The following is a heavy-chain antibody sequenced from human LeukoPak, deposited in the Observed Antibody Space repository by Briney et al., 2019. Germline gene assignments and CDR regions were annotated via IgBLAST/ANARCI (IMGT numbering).Heavy chain of an antibody. CDR3: ARHPGSVDY. CDR2: IYYSGST. CDR1: GGSISSSSYY. J-gene: IGHJ4*02. V-gene: IGHV4-39*01. D-gene: IGHD6-6*01. Sequence: SETLSLTCTVSGGSISSSSYYWGWIRQPPGKGLEWIGSIYYSGSTYYNPSLKSRVTISVDTSKNQFSLKLSSVTAADTAVYYCARHPGSVDYWGQGTLVTVSS.